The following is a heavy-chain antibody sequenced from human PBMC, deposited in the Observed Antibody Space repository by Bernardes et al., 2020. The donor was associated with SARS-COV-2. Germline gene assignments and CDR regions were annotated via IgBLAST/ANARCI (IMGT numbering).Heavy chain of an antibody. Sequence: VGSLILSCAASGFTFRSYWMSWVRQAPGQGLEWVANIKQDGSEKYYVDSVKGRFTISRDNAKNSLYLQMNSLRAEDTAVYYCARVPYLWFGELFGYFDYWGQGTLVTVSS. J-gene: IGHJ4*02. CDR2: IKQDGSEK. CDR1: GFTFRSYW. V-gene: IGHV3-7*03. D-gene: IGHD3-10*01. CDR3: ARVPYLWFGELFGYFDY.